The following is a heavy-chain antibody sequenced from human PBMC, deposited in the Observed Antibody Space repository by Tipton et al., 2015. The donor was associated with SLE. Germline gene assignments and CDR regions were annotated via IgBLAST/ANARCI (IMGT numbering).Heavy chain of an antibody. V-gene: IGHV3-49*04. CDR1: GFTVSSNY. Sequence: SLRLSCAASGFTVSSNYMSWVRQAPGKGLEWVGLIRTKEFGRATEYGASVKGRFTVSRDDSKSIAYLEMNSLKTEDTAVYYCTRDGPVMLDYWGQGTLVTVSS. CDR2: IRTKEFGRAT. D-gene: IGHD3-16*01. J-gene: IGHJ4*02. CDR3: TRDGPVMLDY.